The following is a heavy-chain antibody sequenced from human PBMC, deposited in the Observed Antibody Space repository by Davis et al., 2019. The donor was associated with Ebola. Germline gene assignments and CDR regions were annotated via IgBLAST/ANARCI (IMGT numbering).Heavy chain of an antibody. CDR3: ARDRSEQLWFWGYYYGMDV. CDR1: GFTFSSYA. D-gene: IGHD5-18*01. J-gene: IGHJ6*02. Sequence: PGGSLRLPCAASGFTFSSYAMHWVRQAPGKGLEWVAVISYDGSNKYYADSVKGRFTISRDNSKNTLYLQMNSLRAEDTAVYYCARDRSEQLWFWGYYYGMDVWGQGTTVTVSS. V-gene: IGHV3-30-3*01. CDR2: ISYDGSNK.